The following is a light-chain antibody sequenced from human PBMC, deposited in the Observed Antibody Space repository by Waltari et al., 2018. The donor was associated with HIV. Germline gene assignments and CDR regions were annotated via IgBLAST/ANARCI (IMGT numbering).Light chain of an antibody. Sequence: QSALTQPASVSGSPGQSVTITCTGTTSDVAAYTYVPRYQHHPAKPPKFMIYEVSNRPSWVSNRFSCSKSGNTASLTISGLQAEDEAYYYCSSYSSSDTHVVFGGGTKLTVL. CDR1: TSDVAAYTY. J-gene: IGLJ2*01. CDR3: SSYSSSDTHVV. V-gene: IGLV2-14*01. CDR2: EVS.